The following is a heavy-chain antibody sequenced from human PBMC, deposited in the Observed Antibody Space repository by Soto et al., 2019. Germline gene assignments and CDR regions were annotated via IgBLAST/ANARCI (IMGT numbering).Heavy chain of an antibody. Sequence: QVQLVQSGAEVKKPGASVKVSCKASGYTFTTYYMHWVRQAPGQGLEWMGIINPSGGSTTYAQKFQGRVTMTRDTSTSTVYMELSSLRSEDTAVYYCARGVVTAQYLLNWFDPWGQGTLVTVSS. CDR1: GYTFTTYY. CDR2: INPSGGST. D-gene: IGHD2-21*02. CDR3: ARGVVTAQYLLNWFDP. V-gene: IGHV1-46*01. J-gene: IGHJ5*02.